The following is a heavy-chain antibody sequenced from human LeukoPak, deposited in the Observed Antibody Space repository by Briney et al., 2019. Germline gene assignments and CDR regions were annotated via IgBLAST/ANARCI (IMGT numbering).Heavy chain of an antibody. CDR2: INPNSGGT. V-gene: IGHV1-2*06. CDR1: GYTFTGYH. J-gene: IGHJ3*02. Sequence: GASVKVPCKASGYTFTGYHMHWVRQAPGQGLEWMGRINPNSGGTTYAQKFQGRVTMTRDTSISTAYMELSRLRSDDTAVFYCARQRSGWSYYAFDIWGQGTMVTVSS. CDR3: ARQRSGWSYYAFDI. D-gene: IGHD6-19*01.